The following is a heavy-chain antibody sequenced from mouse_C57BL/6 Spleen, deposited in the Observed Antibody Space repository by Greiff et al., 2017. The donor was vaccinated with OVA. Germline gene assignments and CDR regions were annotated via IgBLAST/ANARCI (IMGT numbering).Heavy chain of an antibody. V-gene: IGHV3-6*01. D-gene: IGHD1-1*01. CDR1: GYSITSGYY. CDR2: ISYDGSN. J-gene: IGHJ2*01. CDR3: ARVRGAVVDY. Sequence: EVQLKESGPGLVKPSQSLSLTCSVTGYSITSGYYWNWIRQFPGNKLEWMGYISYDGSNNYNPSLKNRISITRDTSKNQFFLKLNSVTTEDTATYYCARVRGAVVDYWGQGTTLTVSS.